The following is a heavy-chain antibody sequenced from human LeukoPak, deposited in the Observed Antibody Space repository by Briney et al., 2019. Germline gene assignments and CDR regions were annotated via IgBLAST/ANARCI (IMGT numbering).Heavy chain of an antibody. CDR2: VAGSGST. V-gene: IGHV4-4*07. CDR1: GGSLNYYY. J-gene: IGHJ4*02. CDR3: VREGRTGDYEGY. D-gene: IGHD4-17*01. Sequence: SETLSLTCSVSGGSLNYYYWSWIRQPAGRGLEWIGRVAGSGSTNYNPFLRSRTTMSVDKTKNQFSLTLTAVTAADTAVYYCVREGRTGDYEGYWGPGTLVTVSS.